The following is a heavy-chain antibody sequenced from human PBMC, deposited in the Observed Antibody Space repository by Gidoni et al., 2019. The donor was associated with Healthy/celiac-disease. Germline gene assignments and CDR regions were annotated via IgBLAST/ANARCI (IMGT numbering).Heavy chain of an antibody. J-gene: IGHJ3*02. CDR2: IIPILGIA. V-gene: IGHV1-69*02. CDR3: ATVRFWEMGGAFDI. CDR1: GGTFSSYT. Sequence: QVQLVQSGAEVKKPGSSVKVSCKASGGTFSSYTISWVRQAPGQGLEWMGRIIPILGIANYAQKFQGRVTITADKSTSTAYMELSSLRSEDTAVYYCATVRFWEMGGAFDIWGQGTMVTVSS. D-gene: IGHD3-3*01.